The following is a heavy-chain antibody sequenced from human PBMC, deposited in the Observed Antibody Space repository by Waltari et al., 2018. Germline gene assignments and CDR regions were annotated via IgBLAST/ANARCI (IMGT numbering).Heavy chain of an antibody. Sequence: QVQLQESGPGLVKPSETLSLTCTVSGGSISSYYWSWIRQPPGKGLEWIGYIYYSGSTNYNPSLKSRVTISVDTSKNQFSLKLSSVTAADTAVYYCARGVYDFWSGYYHDAFDIWGQGTMVTVSS. V-gene: IGHV4-59*01. CDR2: IYYSGST. D-gene: IGHD3-3*01. CDR3: ARGVYDFWSGYYHDAFDI. CDR1: GGSISSYY. J-gene: IGHJ3*02.